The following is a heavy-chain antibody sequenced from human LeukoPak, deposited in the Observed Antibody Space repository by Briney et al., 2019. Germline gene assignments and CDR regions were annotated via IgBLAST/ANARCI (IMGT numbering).Heavy chain of an antibody. CDR1: GLTFSNYA. CDR3: SKDPNGDYVGAFDM. CDR2: ISGSGDGT. J-gene: IGHJ3*02. D-gene: IGHD4-17*01. Sequence: GGSLRLSCVASGLTFSNYAMTWVRQTPRKGLEWVSSISGSGDGTSYADSVKGRFTLSRDNSKNTLFLHMDSLRADDTAVYYCSKDPNGDYVGAFDMWGPGTMVTVSS. V-gene: IGHV3-23*01.